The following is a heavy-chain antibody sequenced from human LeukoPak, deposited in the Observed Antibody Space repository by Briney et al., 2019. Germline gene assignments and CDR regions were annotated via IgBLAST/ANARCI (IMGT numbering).Heavy chain of an antibody. CDR2: INQDGSQK. CDR3: ARDGRNNNYYDY. V-gene: IGHV3-7*01. Sequence: GGSLRLSCAASRFTVSSNWLSWVRQAPGKGLEWVANINQDGSQKYYVGSVKGRFTISRDNTKNSLYLQMSSLRAEDTAVYYCARDGRNNNYYDYWGQGTLVTVSS. CDR1: RFTVSSNW. J-gene: IGHJ4*02. D-gene: IGHD1/OR15-1a*01.